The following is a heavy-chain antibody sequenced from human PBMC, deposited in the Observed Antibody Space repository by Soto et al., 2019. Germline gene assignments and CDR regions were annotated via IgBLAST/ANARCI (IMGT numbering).Heavy chain of an antibody. CDR3: ARNSWNAPPAFDF. CDR1: GDSVSSNSAA. V-gene: IGHV6-1*01. Sequence: SQTLSLTCAISGDSVSSNSAAWNWIRQSPSRGLEWLGRTYYRSKWNNDYAASVKGRINVNPDTSKNQFSLHLHSVTPEDTGVYYCARNSWNAPPAFDFWGQGIQVTVSS. J-gene: IGHJ4*02. CDR2: TYYRSKWNN. D-gene: IGHD1-1*01.